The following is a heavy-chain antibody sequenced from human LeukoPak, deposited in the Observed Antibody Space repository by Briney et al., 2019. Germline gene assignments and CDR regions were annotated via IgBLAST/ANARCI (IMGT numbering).Heavy chain of an antibody. Sequence: GGSLRLSCAASGFTFDDYGMSWVRQAPGKGLEWVSGINWNGGSTGYADSVKGRFTISRDNAKNSLYLQMNSLRAEDTALYYCARGYSSRFGELLGYYYYYMDVCGKGTTVTVSS. CDR3: ARGYSSRFGELLGYYYYYMDV. CDR1: GFTFDDYG. CDR2: INWNGGST. D-gene: IGHD3-10*01. V-gene: IGHV3-20*04. J-gene: IGHJ6*03.